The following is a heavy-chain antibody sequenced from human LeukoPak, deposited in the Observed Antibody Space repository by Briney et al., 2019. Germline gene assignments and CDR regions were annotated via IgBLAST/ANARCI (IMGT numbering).Heavy chain of an antibody. V-gene: IGHV4-39*01. CDR2: IYYSGST. CDR3: ARPRYFDWLLFYY. J-gene: IGHJ4*02. D-gene: IGHD3-9*01. Sequence: SETLSLTCTVSGGSISSSSYYWGWIRQPPGKGLEWIGSIYYSGSTYYNPSLKSRVTISVDTSKNQFSLKLSSVTAADTAVYYCARPRYFDWLLFYYWGQGILVTVSS. CDR1: GGSISSSSYY.